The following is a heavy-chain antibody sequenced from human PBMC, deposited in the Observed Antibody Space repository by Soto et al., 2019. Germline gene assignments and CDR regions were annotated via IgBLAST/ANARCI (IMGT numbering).Heavy chain of an antibody. CDR2: IYYSGST. J-gene: IGHJ4*02. Sequence: SETLSLTCTVSGGSVSSGSYYWSWIRQPPGKGLEWIGYIYYSGSTSYNPSLKSRVTISVDTSKNQFSLKLSSVTAADTAVYYCATADQWELLRTDYWGQGTLVTVSS. CDR3: ATADQWELLRTDY. V-gene: IGHV4-61*01. D-gene: IGHD1-26*01. CDR1: GGSVSSGSYY.